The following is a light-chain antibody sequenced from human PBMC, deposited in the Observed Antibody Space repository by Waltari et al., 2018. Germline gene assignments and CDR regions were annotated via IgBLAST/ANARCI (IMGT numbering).Light chain of an antibody. CDR3: QSYDSSLSGSGV. Sequence: QSVLTQPPSVSGAPGQRVTIPCNGSSSNIGAGYDVHWYQQLPGTAPKVLMYRNNNRPSGVPDRFSGSKSGTSASLAITGLQAEDEADYFCQSYDSSLSGSGVFGGGTRLTVL. CDR2: RNN. CDR1: SSNIGAGYD. J-gene: IGLJ3*02. V-gene: IGLV1-40*01.